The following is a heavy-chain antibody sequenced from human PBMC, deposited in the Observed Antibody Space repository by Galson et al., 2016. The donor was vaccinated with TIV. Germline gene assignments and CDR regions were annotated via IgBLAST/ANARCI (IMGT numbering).Heavy chain of an antibody. V-gene: IGHV3-33*08. D-gene: IGHD3-10*02. Sequence: SLRLSCAASGFTFGSYGMHWVRQAPGKGLEWVAFIWYDGSDKNYGDSVKGRFTISRDNSKNTLYLQMNSLRAEDTAVYYCARVFAEYYVDYWGQGTLVTVSS. CDR3: ARVFAEYYVDY. J-gene: IGHJ4*02. CDR2: IWYDGSDK. CDR1: GFTFGSYG.